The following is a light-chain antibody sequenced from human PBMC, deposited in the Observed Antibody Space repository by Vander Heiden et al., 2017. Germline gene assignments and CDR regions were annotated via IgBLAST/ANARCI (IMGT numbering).Light chain of an antibody. J-gene: IGLJ2*01. CDR1: NNRDKR. V-gene: IGLV3-21*02. Sequence: SYVLTQPPSASVAPGQTATIICGANNNRDKRVHGYQQKPGQAPVLVVYDNGDRHSGFPERLSGPTSGNTATMTISRVESGDEADYYCQVWDDATDRVVFGGGTKLTVL. CDR3: QVWDDATDRVV. CDR2: DNG.